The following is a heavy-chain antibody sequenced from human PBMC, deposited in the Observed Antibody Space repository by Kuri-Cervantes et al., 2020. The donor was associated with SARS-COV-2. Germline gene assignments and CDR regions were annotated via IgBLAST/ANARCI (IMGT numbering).Heavy chain of an antibody. D-gene: IGHD2-21*02. V-gene: IGHV3-13*04. CDR2: IGTAGDT. Sequence: GGSLRLSCAASGFTFSSYDMHWVRQATGKGLEWVSAIGTAGDTYYPGSVKGRFTISRDNSKNTLYLQMNSLRPDDTALYYCATPGSGIVVVTPFVVWGQGTLVTVSS. CDR3: ATPGSGIVVVTPFVV. CDR1: GFTFSSYD. J-gene: IGHJ4*02.